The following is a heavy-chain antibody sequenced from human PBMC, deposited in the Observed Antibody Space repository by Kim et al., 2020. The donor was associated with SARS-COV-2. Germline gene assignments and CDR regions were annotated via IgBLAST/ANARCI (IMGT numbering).Heavy chain of an antibody. CDR3: ARNVYDFPSPRTPWFDP. CDR1: GYTFTSYG. CDR2: ISAYNGNT. Sequence: ASVKVSCKASGYTFTSYGISWVRQAPGQGLEWMGWISAYNGNTNYAQKLQGRVTMTTDTSTSTAYMELRSLRSDDTAVYYCARNVYDFPSPRTPWFDPWGQGTPVTVSS. V-gene: IGHV1-18*01. D-gene: IGHD3-3*01. J-gene: IGHJ5*02.